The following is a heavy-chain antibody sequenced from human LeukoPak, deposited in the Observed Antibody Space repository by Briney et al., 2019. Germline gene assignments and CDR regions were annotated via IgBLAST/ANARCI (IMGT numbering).Heavy chain of an antibody. CDR3: ARRDITMVRGVINNAFDI. J-gene: IGHJ3*02. CDR1: GYSFTSYW. Sequence: GESLKISCKGSGYSFTSYWIGWVRQMPGKGLEWMGIIYPGDSDTRYSPSFQGQGTISADKSISTAYLQWSSLKASDTAMYYCARRDITMVRGVINNAFDIWGQGTMVTVSS. D-gene: IGHD3-10*01. CDR2: IYPGDSDT. V-gene: IGHV5-51*01.